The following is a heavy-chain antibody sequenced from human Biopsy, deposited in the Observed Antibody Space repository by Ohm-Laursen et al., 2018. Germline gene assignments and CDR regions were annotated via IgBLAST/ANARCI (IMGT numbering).Heavy chain of an antibody. CDR3: GNEVHGRDY. D-gene: IGHD2-15*01. Sequence: SETLSLTCAVFGKTFSDYQWSWIGQPPGKGLEWIGQINQAGTTNYNPSLKSRVSISADASKYEFSLRLTSVTAADTAVYLCGNEVHGRDYWGLGAQVTVSS. J-gene: IGHJ4*02. CDR1: GKTFSDYQ. V-gene: IGHV4-34*08. CDR2: INQAGTT.